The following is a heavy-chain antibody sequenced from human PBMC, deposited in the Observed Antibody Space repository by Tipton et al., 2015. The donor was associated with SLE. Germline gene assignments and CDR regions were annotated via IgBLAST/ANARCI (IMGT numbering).Heavy chain of an antibody. D-gene: IGHD5-12*01. CDR1: GYSFTDYD. V-gene: IGHV1-8*01. CDR3: ALRWPDTWTTVY. J-gene: IGHJ4*02. Sequence: QLVQSGPEVKEPGASVKVSCKASGYSFTDYDINWVRQATGQGLEWMGWMSPNSENSAYAQNFQGRVTLTRNASISTAYMELSSLRSEDTAVYYCALRWPDTWTTVYWGQGTLVTVSS. CDR2: MSPNSENS.